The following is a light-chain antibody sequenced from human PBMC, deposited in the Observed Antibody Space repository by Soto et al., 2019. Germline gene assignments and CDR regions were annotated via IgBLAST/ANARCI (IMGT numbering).Light chain of an antibody. CDR3: QEYLQWPPGM. CDR1: QSVSYY. J-gene: IGKJ1*01. V-gene: IGKV3-15*01. CDR2: DAS. Sequence: EIVLTQSPGTLSLSPGERATLSCRASQSVSYYLAWYQQKPGQAPRLLIYDASSRAPGISARFSGSGSGTEFTLTISTLQSEDFAVYYCQEYLQWPPGMFGQGTTVDMK.